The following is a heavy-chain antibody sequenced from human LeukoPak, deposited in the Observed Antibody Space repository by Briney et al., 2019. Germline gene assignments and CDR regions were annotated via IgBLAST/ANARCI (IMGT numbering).Heavy chain of an antibody. V-gene: IGHV4-38-2*02. CDR2: IYHSGST. Sequence: SETLSLTCAVSGYSISSGYYWGWIRQPPGKGLEWIGSIYHSGSTYYNPSLKSRVTISVDTSKNQFSLKLSSVTAAGPAVYYCARDSDFWRGNLGNWDYWGQGTLVTVSS. D-gene: IGHD3-3*01. CDR3: ARDSDFWRGNLGNWDY. J-gene: IGHJ4*02. CDR1: GYSISSGYY.